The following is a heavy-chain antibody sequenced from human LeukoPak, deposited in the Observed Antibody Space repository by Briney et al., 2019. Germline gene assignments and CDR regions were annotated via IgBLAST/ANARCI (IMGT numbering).Heavy chain of an antibody. D-gene: IGHD3-16*01. CDR3: VKDNPVCHS. CDR2: LRFDESDK. CDR1: GFTFRNNG. V-gene: IGHV3-30*02. Sequence: GGSLRLSCAASGFTFRNNGMHWVRQAPGKGLEWVAFLRFDESDKFYGDSVKGRFTISRDISKNTLFLQMNGLRVEDTAVYYCVKDNPVCHSWGQGTLVTVSS. J-gene: IGHJ4*02.